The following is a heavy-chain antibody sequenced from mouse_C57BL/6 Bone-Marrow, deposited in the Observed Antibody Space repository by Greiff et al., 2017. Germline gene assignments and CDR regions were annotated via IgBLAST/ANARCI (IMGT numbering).Heavy chain of an antibody. CDR2: IHPNSGST. CDR1: GYTFTSYW. CDR3: ARGNGNSFDY. V-gene: IGHV1-64*01. J-gene: IGHJ2*01. Sequence: QVQLKQPGAELVKPGASVKLSCKASGYTFTSYWMHWVKQRPGQGLEWIGMIHPNSGSTNYNEKFKSKATLTVDKSSSTAYMQLSSLTSEDSAVYYCARGNGNSFDYWGQGTTLTVSS. D-gene: IGHD2-1*01.